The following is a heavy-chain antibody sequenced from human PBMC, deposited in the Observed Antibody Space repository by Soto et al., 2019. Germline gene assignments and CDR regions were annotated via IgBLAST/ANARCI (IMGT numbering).Heavy chain of an antibody. CDR1: GFTFSSYA. CDR2: IGGSGGST. V-gene: IGHV3-23*01. CDR3: AKTYSSGWSRRNFDY. J-gene: IGHJ4*02. Sequence: GGSLRLSCAASGFTFSSYAMSWVRQAPAKGLEWVSSIGGSGGSTYYADSVKGRFTISRDNSKNTLYLQMNSLRAEDTAVYYCAKTYSSGWSRRNFDYWGQGTLVTVSS. D-gene: IGHD6-19*01.